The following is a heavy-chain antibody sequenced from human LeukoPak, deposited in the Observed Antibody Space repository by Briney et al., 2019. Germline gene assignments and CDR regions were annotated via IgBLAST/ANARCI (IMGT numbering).Heavy chain of an antibody. CDR2: IGTAGDT. V-gene: IGHV3-13*01. Sequence: GGSLRLSCAASGFTFSSYDMHWVRQATGKGLEWVSAIGTAGDTYYPGSVKGRFTISRENAKNSLYLQMNSLRAGDTAVYYCASFGRLVDVDYWGQGTLVTVSS. J-gene: IGHJ4*02. CDR1: GFTFSSYD. CDR3: ASFGRLVDVDY. D-gene: IGHD3-16*01.